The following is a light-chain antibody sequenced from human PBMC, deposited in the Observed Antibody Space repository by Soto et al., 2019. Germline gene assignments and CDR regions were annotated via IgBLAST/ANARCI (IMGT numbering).Light chain of an antibody. CDR1: QSVSNNY. CDR3: KPSGSSGT. Sequence: EIGWTQSPGTLSLSPGERATLSCRASQSVSNNYLAWYQQKPGQAPRLLIYGASNRATGIPDRFSGSGSGPAFTLTIRRMAPEDFAVYYCKPSGSSGTFAQGTQGDIK. CDR2: GAS. J-gene: IGKJ1*01. V-gene: IGKV3-20*01.